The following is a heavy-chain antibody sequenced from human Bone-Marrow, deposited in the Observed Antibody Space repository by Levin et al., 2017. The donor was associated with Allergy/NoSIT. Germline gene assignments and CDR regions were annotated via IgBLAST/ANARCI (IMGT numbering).Heavy chain of an antibody. CDR1: GFSISFYG. CDR2: ISYDGSIK. V-gene: IGHV3-30*18. D-gene: IGHD3-22*01. J-gene: IGHJ4*02. Sequence: GGSLRLSCAASGFSISFYGMHWVRQAPGKGLEWVAVISYDGSIKYYGDSVKGRFTISRDNSKNTLYLQVSSLRADDTAVYYCAKDHTKGIPYMYDGSALDYWGQGTLVTVSS. CDR3: AKDHTKGIPYMYDGSALDY.